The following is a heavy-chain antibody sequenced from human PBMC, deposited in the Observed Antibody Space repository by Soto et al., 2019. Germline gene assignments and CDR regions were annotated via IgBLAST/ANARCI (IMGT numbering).Heavy chain of an antibody. CDR2: ISTYDGST. CDR3: ARDREYSRSWNSFDS. J-gene: IGHJ4*02. V-gene: IGHV1-18*01. CDR1: GYTFTTYG. D-gene: IGHD6-13*01. Sequence: ASVKVSCKASGYTFTTYGISWVRQAPGQGLEWMGWISTYDGSTNYAQKFQGTVTMTTDTSTSTAYMELRSLRSDETAVYYCARDREYSRSWNSFDSWGQGTLVTVSS.